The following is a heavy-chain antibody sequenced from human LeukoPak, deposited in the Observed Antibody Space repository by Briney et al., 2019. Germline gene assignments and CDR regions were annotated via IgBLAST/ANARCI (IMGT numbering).Heavy chain of an antibody. Sequence: PGGSLRLSCAGAGFTFSNYGMHWVRQAPGKGLEWVSLISGDGVSTFFTDSVKGRFSISRDNSKNSLFLEMSSLRTEDTAMYYCARESGKFDYWGQGTLVAVSS. CDR2: ISGDGVST. V-gene: IGHV3-43*02. J-gene: IGHJ4*02. CDR3: ARESGKFDY. CDR1: GFTFSNYG.